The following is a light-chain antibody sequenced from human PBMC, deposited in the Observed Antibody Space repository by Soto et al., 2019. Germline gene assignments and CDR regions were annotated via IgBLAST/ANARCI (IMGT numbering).Light chain of an antibody. CDR3: SSYTSSSTYVV. J-gene: IGLJ2*01. CDR1: SSDVGGYNY. V-gene: IGLV2-14*01. Sequence: QSALPQPASVSGSPGQSITISCTGTSSDVGGYNYVSWYHQHPGKAPKLMIYDVSNRPSGVSNRFSGSKSGNTASLTISGLQAEDEADYYCSSYTSSSTYVVFGGGTKLTVL. CDR2: DVS.